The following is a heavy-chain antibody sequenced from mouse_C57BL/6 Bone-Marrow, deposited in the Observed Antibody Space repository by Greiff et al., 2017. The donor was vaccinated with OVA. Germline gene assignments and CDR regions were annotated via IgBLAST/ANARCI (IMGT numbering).Heavy chain of an antibody. CDR2: INYDGSST. CDR3: ARDRGRAMDY. J-gene: IGHJ4*01. CDR1: GFTFSDYY. V-gene: IGHV5-16*01. Sequence: DVKLVESEGGLVQPGSSMKLSCTASGFTFSDYYMAWVRQVPEKGLEWVANINYDGSSTYYLDSLKSRFIISRDNAKNILYLQMSSLKSEDTATYYCARDRGRAMDYWGQGTSVTVSS.